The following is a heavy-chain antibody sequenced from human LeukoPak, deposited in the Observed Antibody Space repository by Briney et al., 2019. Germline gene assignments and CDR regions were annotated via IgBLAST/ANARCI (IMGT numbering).Heavy chain of an antibody. V-gene: IGHV4-59*01. CDR2: IYYSGST. J-gene: IGHJ3*02. CDR3: ARDRSYFDWLLLSGSDAFDI. Sequence: PSETLSLTCTVSGGSISSYYWSWIRQPPGKGLEWIGYIYYSGSTNYNPSLKSRVTISVDTSKNQFSLKLSSVTAADTAVYYCARDRSYFDWLLLSGSDAFDIWGQGTMVTVSS. CDR1: GGSISSYY. D-gene: IGHD3-9*01.